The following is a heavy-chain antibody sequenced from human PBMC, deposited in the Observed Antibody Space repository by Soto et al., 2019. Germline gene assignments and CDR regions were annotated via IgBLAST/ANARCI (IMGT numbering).Heavy chain of an antibody. D-gene: IGHD4-17*01. CDR1: GFTVSSNY. Sequence: EVQLVETGGGLIQPGGSLRLSCAASGFTVSSNYMSWVRQAPGKGLEWVSAISGSGGSTYYADSVKGRFTISRDNSKNTLYLQMNILRAEDTAVYYCAKDMTTVTMVDYWGQGTLFTVSS. CDR3: AKDMTTVTMVDY. J-gene: IGHJ4*02. V-gene: IGHV3-23*04. CDR2: ISGSGGST.